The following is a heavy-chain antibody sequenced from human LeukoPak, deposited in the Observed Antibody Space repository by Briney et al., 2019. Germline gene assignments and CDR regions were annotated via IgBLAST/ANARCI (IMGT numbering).Heavy chain of an antibody. CDR1: GFTFSNAW. V-gene: IGHV3-15*01. J-gene: IGHJ4*02. CDR3: TTLLFVSIAAVGISR. Sequence: PGGSLRLSCAASGFTFSNAWMSWVRQAPGKGLEWVGRIKSKTDGGTTDYAAPVKGRFTISRDDSKNTLYLQMNSLKTEDTAVYYCTTLLFVSIAAVGISRWGQGTLVTVSS. CDR2: IKSKTDGGTT. D-gene: IGHD6-13*01.